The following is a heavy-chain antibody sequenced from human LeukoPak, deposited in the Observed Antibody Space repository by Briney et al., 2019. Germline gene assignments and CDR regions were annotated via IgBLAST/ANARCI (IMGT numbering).Heavy chain of an antibody. D-gene: IGHD4-17*01. Sequence: PSGTLSLTCGVSGGSISNTNWWTWVRHPPGKGLEWIGYIYYSGSTNYNPSLKSRVSISVDTSKNQFSLKLSSVTAADTAVYYCARTGSTVTMLYPFDHWGQGTLVTVSS. V-gene: IGHV4-4*02. J-gene: IGHJ4*02. CDR3: ARTGSTVTMLYPFDH. CDR1: GGSISNTNW. CDR2: IYYSGST.